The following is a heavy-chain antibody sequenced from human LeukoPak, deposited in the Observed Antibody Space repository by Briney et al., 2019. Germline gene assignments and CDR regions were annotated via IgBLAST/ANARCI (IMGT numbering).Heavy chain of an antibody. CDR1: GYTFTGYY. CDR3: ARDCGDWDAFDI. J-gene: IGHJ3*02. Sequence: GASVKVSCKASGYTFTGYYMHWVRQAPGLGLEWMGWINPNSGGTNYAQKFQGRVTMTRDTSISTAYMELSRLRSDDTAVYYCARDCGDWDAFDIWGQGTMVTVSS. V-gene: IGHV1-2*02. D-gene: IGHD2-21*02. CDR2: INPNSGGT.